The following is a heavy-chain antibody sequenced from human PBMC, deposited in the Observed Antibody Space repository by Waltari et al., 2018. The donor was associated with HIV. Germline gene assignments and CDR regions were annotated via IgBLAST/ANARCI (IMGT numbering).Heavy chain of an antibody. D-gene: IGHD2-21*01. Sequence: QVHLVPSGAAMKSPGASVEVFFKASGYSFQHHLLHWVRQAPGLSPEWLGRINVKNGDTKFTDKLQGRFSMNRDLALATGHMELSGLTPDDTATYYCARGLWVDGIENGGFEFWGQGTEVTVS. V-gene: IGHV1-2*02. J-gene: IGHJ3*01. CDR3: ARGLWVDGIENGGFEF. CDR2: INVKNGDT. CDR1: GYSFQHHL.